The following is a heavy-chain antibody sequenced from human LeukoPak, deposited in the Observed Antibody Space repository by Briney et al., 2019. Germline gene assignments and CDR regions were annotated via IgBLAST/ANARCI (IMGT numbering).Heavy chain of an antibody. V-gene: IGHV3-30*04. Sequence: GGSLRLSCAASGFTFRNYAMHWVRQAPGKGLEWVAFISYDGRYTYYADSVKGRSTISRDNSKNTLYLQMNSLRAEDTAVYYCTTEISCFDYWGQGTLVTVSS. J-gene: IGHJ4*02. CDR1: GFTFRNYA. CDR3: TTEISCFDY. CDR2: ISYDGRYT.